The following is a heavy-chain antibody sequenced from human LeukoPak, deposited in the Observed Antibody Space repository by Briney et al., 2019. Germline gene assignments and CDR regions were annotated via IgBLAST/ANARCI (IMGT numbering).Heavy chain of an antibody. V-gene: IGHV3-23*01. Sequence: PGGSLRLSCAASGFTFSSYAMSWVRQAPGKGLEWGSAISGSGGSTYCADSVKGRFTISRDNSKNTLYLQMNSLRGEDTAVYFCAKSQDGGRLFHFDYWGQGTLVTVSS. CDR2: ISGSGGST. J-gene: IGHJ4*02. D-gene: IGHD1-26*01. CDR1: GFTFSSYA. CDR3: AKSQDGGRLFHFDY.